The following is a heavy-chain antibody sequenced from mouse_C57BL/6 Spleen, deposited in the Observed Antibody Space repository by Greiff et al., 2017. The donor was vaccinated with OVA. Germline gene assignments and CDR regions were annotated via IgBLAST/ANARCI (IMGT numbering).Heavy chain of an antibody. CDR3: ARDGYYFDY. J-gene: IGHJ2*01. Sequence: EVQLVESGGGLVQPGGSLSLSCAASGFTFTEYYMSWVRQPPGKALEWLGFIRNKANGYTTEYSASVKGRFTISRDNSQSILYLQMNALRAEDSATYYCARDGYYFDYWGQGTTLTVSS. CDR1: GFTFTEYY. CDR2: IRNKANGYTT. V-gene: IGHV7-3*01.